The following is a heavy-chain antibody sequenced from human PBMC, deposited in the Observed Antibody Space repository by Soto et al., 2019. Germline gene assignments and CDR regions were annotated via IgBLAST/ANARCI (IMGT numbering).Heavy chain of an antibody. CDR2: IYHSGST. D-gene: IGHD6-13*01. Sequence: SETLSLTCAVSSGSISSSNWWSWVRQPPGKGLEWIGEIYHSGSTNYNPSLKSRVTISVDKSKNQFSLKLSSVTAADTAVYYCARHGPIAAAGTVFDYWGQGTLVTVS. V-gene: IGHV4-4*02. CDR3: ARHGPIAAAGTVFDY. CDR1: SGSISSSNW. J-gene: IGHJ4*02.